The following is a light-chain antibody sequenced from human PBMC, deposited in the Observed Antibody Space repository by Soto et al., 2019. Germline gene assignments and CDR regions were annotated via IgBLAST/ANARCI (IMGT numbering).Light chain of an antibody. CDR3: CSYAXXXXXXV. CDR1: SSDVGGYNY. V-gene: IGLV2-11*01. Sequence: QSALTQPRSVSGSPGQSVTISCTGTSSDVGGYNYVSWYQQHPGKAPKLMIYDVSKRPSGVPDRFSGSKSGNTASLTISGXXAEDEXDYYCCSYAXXXXXXVFGXGT. J-gene: IGLJ3*02. CDR2: DVS.